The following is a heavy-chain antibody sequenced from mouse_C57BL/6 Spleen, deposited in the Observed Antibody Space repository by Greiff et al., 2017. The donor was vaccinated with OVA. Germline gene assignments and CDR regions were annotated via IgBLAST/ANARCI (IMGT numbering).Heavy chain of an antibody. CDR2: IYPGDGDT. J-gene: IGHJ2*01. CDR3: ARGLTGFDY. CDR1: GYAFSSSW. D-gene: IGHD4-1*01. V-gene: IGHV1-82*01. Sequence: ESGPELVKPGASVKISCKASGYAFSSSWMNWVKQRPGKGLEWIGRIYPGDGDTNYNGKFKGKATLTADKSASPAYMQLSSLTSEDSAVYFCARGLTGFDYWGQGTTLTVSS.